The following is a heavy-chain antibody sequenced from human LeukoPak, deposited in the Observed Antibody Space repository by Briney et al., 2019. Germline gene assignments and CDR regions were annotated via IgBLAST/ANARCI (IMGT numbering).Heavy chain of an antibody. CDR2: INPNGAYT. CDR1: GYIFINYY. V-gene: IGHV1-46*01. CDR3: ARDRDSGGRYYFDY. D-gene: IGHD2-15*01. J-gene: IGHJ4*02. Sequence: ASVKVSCKASGYIFINYYIHWVRQAPGQGLEWMGLINPNGAYTTNAQKFQGRVTVTRDTSTSTVYMELSSLRSDDTAVYYCARDRDSGGRYYFDYWGQGSLVTVSS.